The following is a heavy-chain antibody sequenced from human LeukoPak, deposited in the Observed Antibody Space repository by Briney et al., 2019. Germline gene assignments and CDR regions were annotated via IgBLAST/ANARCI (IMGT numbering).Heavy chain of an antibody. D-gene: IGHD3-10*01. J-gene: IGHJ3*02. CDR1: GFTFSSYG. CDR2: ISYDGSNK. V-gene: IGHV3-30*18. Sequence: PGGSLRLSCAASGFTFSSYGMHWVRQAPGKGLDWVAVISYDGSNKYYVDSVKGRFTISRDNSKNMLYLQTNSLRAEDTAVYYCAKNELLWFGEFDASDIWGQGTMVTVSS. CDR3: AKNELLWFGEFDASDI.